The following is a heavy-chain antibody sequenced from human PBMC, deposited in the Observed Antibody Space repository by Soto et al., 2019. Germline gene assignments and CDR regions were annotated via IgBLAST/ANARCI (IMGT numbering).Heavy chain of an antibody. Sequence: ASVKVSCQVSGYTLTELSMHWVRQAPGKGLEWMGGFDPEDGETIYAQKFQGRVTMTEDTSTDTAYMELSSLRSEDTAVYYCATSGYYYWFFDYWGQGTLVTVSS. CDR1: GYTLTELS. D-gene: IGHD3-22*01. CDR2: FDPEDGET. V-gene: IGHV1-24*01. CDR3: ATSGYYYWFFDY. J-gene: IGHJ4*02.